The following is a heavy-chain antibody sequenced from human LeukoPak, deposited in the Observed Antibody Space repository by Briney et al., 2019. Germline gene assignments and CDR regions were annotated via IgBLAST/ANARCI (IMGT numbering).Heavy chain of an antibody. V-gene: IGHV1-8*01. D-gene: IGHD3-22*01. Sequence: GASVKVSCKTSGYTFTSYDINWVRQATGQGLEWMGWMNPNSGNTGYAQKFQGRVTMTRNTSISTAYMELSSLRSEDTAVYYCATAPYYYDSSVDYWGQGTLVTVSS. CDR3: ATAPYYYDSSVDY. CDR2: MNPNSGNT. J-gene: IGHJ4*02. CDR1: GYTFTSYD.